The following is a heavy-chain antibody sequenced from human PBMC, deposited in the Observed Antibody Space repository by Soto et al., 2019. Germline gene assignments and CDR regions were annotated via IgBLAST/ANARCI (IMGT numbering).Heavy chain of an antibody. J-gene: IGHJ5*02. CDR2: ISGSVST. V-gene: IGHV3-23*01. CDR1: GFTFSDYG. D-gene: IGHD3-16*01. Sequence: PGGSLRLSCAASGFTFSDYGMSWVRQAPGKGLEWVSAISGSVSTFYADSVKGRFTISRDNSKNTLFLQMNSLRAQDMAVYYCAKAYIRWAQPWGQGTLVPVSS. CDR3: AKAYIRWAQP.